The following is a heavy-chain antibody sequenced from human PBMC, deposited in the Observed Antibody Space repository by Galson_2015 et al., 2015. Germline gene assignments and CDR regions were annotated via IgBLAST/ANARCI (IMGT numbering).Heavy chain of an antibody. V-gene: IGHV3-23*01. J-gene: IGHJ4*02. D-gene: IGHD3-10*01. CDR2: ISASGGNT. Sequence: SLRLSCAASGFIFSSNAMTWVRQAPGKGLKWVASISASGGNTYSADSVKGRFTISRDNSKSTVYLQMNSLRVEDTAVYYCAKGGMGVRFDYWGQGTLVTGSS. CDR3: AKGGMGVRFDY. CDR1: GFIFSSNA.